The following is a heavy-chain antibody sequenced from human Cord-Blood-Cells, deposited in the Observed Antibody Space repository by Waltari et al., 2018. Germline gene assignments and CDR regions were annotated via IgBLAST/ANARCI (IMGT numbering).Heavy chain of an antibody. CDR2: IKQDGSEK. Sequence: EVQLVESGGGLVQPGGSLRLSSAASGFTFSSYWMSWVRQAPGKGLEWVANIKQDGSEKYYVDSVKGRFTISRDNAKNSLYLQMNSLRAEDTAVYYCARDTLAAAGTAFDIWGQGTMVTVSS. CDR3: ARDTLAAAGTAFDI. V-gene: IGHV3-7*01. D-gene: IGHD6-13*01. CDR1: GFTFSSYW. J-gene: IGHJ3*02.